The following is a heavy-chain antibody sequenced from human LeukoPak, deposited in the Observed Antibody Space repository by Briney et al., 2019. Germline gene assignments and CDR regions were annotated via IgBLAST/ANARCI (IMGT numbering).Heavy chain of an antibody. Sequence: GGSLRLSCAASGFTYSNVWMYWVRQAPGKGLEWVGRIKNKAEGGNLDYTARVKGRFTLYRDDSKHTLYLKMDSVKVEDTGIYYCTTSIADEGFYWGQGTLVTVSS. J-gene: IGHJ4*02. D-gene: IGHD3-3*02. V-gene: IGHV3-15*07. CDR3: TTSIADEGFY. CDR2: IKNKAEGGNL. CDR1: GFTYSNVW.